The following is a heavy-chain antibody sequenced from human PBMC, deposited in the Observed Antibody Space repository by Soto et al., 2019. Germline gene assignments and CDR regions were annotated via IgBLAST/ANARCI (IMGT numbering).Heavy chain of an antibody. CDR1: GGSIGNSY. CDR2: IYYSGSS. J-gene: IGHJ4*02. D-gene: IGHD6-13*01. Sequence: SETLSLTCTVSGGSIGNSYWSWIRQSPGKGLEWIGYIYYSGSSNYNPSLKSRVSISVDTSKNQFSLKLSSVTAVDTAVYYCARHSSSWPIFDYWGQGTLVTVSS. V-gene: IGHV4-59*08. CDR3: ARHSSSWPIFDY.